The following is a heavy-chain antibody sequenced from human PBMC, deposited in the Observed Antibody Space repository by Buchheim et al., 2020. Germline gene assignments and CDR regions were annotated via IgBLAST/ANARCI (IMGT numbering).Heavy chain of an antibody. CDR2: INPSGGDT. Sequence: QVQLVQSGAEVKKPGSSVRLSCKASGYPFTNDYIHWVRQAPGQGLEWMGRINPSGGDTRYAATFQGRVTMTRDTSTSTALLELDSLTSEDTAVYYCAKERGDFWSGYNYFYGMDVWGQGTT. CDR3: AKERGDFWSGYNYFYGMDV. V-gene: IGHV1-46*03. CDR1: GYPFTNDY. D-gene: IGHD3-3*01. J-gene: IGHJ6*02.